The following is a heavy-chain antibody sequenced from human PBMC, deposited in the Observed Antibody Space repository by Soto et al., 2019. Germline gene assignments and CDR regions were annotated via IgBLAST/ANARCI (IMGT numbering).Heavy chain of an antibody. CDR1: GFSLRGDRKR. Sequence: QVTLKESGPVLVKPTETLTLTCNVSGFSLRGDRKRVTWIRQSAEKALEWLADPFPSDVESYNRSLRRRMTGSKNPSKNLVVLSLTDVSPADTGTYFCARCYCDSTNPCRLDRWGQGTDVSVSA. V-gene: IGHV2-26*01. CDR2: PFPSDVE. CDR3: ARCYCDSTNPCRLDR. J-gene: IGHJ5*02. D-gene: IGHD2-21*01.